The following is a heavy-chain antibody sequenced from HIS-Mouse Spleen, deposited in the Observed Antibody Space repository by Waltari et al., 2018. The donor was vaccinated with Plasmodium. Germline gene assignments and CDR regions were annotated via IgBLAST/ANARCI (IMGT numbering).Heavy chain of an antibody. CDR2: ISYDGSNK. Sequence: QVQRVESGGGVVQPGWSLRLYCAASGFTFNSYAMHWVRQAPGKGLEWVAVISYDGSNKYYADSVKGRFTISRDNSKNTLYLQMNSLRAEDTAVYYCARDRRLAFDYWGQGTLVTVSS. V-gene: IGHV3-30-3*01. CDR1: GFTFNSYA. CDR3: ARDRRLAFDY. D-gene: IGHD2-15*01. J-gene: IGHJ4*02.